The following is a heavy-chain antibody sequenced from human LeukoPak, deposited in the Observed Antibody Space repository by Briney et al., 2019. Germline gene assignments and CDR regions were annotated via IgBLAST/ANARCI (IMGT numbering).Heavy chain of an antibody. D-gene: IGHD3-22*01. CDR3: ARNDSSGYFDY. J-gene: IGHJ4*02. V-gene: IGHV4-39*07. CDR2: IYHSGST. Sequence: SETLSLTCTVSGGSISSSSYYWGWIRQPPGKGLEWIGIIYHSGSTHYRPSLKSRVTISVDTSKNQFSLKLSSVTAADTAVYYCARNDSSGYFDYWGQGTLVTVSS. CDR1: GGSISSSSYY.